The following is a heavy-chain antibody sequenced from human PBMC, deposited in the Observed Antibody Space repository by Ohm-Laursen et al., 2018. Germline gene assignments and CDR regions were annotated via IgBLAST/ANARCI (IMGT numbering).Heavy chain of an antibody. CDR3: ARAVIGHIAWFDP. D-gene: IGHD2-21*01. Sequence: GTLSLTCTVSGGSIRSYYWSWIRQPPGKGLEWIGYIYYSGSTNYNPSLKSRVTISVDTSKNQFSLKLRSVTAADTAVYYCARAVIGHIAWFDPWGQGTLVTVSS. V-gene: IGHV4-59*01. J-gene: IGHJ5*02. CDR2: IYYSGST. CDR1: GGSIRSYY.